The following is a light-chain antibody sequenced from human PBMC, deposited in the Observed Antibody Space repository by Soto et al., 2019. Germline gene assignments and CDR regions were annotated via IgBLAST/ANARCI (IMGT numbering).Light chain of an antibody. J-gene: IGKJ1*01. V-gene: IGKV1-5*03. CDR2: KAS. CDR3: QQYNSYSRP. Sequence: DIQMTQSPSTLSASVGDRVTITCRASQSIISWLAWYLQKPVKAPKLLIYKASSLESGVPSRFSGSVSGTEFSLNISSLQPYDFATYYCQQYNSYSRPFSQGTKLEI. CDR1: QSIISW.